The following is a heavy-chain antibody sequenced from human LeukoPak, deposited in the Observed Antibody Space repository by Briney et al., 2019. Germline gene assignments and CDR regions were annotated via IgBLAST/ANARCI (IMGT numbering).Heavy chain of an antibody. CDR3: AKVTSSWNYFDY. CDR1: RFTFSTYA. D-gene: IGHD6-13*01. V-gene: IGHV3-23*01. CDR2: FSGSGGRT. Sequence: PGGALRLSCAASRFTFSTYAMSWVRQAPGKGLEWVSTFSGSGGRTYYADSVKGRFTISRGNSKNTLYLQMNSLRAEDTAVYYCAKVTSSWNYFDYWGQGAPVTVSS. J-gene: IGHJ4*02.